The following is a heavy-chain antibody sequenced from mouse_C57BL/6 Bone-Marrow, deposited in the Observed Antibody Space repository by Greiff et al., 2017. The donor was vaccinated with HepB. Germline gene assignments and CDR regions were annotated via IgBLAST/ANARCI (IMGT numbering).Heavy chain of an antibody. CDR1: GYAFSSSW. Sequence: VQLVESGPELVKPGASVKISCKASGYAFSSSWLNWVKQRPGRGLVWIGRIYPGDGDTNYNGKFKGKATLTADKSSSTAYMQLSSLTSEDSAVYFCAKFYYGNPLFRGDYWGQGTSVTVSS. V-gene: IGHV1-82*01. J-gene: IGHJ4*01. D-gene: IGHD2-1*01. CDR2: IYPGDGDT. CDR3: AKFYYGNPLFRGDY.